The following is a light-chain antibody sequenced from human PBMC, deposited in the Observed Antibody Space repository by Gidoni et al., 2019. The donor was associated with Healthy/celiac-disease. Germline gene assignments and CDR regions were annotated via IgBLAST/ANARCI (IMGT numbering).Light chain of an antibody. CDR2: GSS. J-gene: IGKJ4*01. CDR1: QSVSSSY. V-gene: IGKV3-20*01. CDR3: QQYCSSLT. Sequence: EIVLTQSPGTLARSPGERAPLSCRASQSVSSSYLAWYQQQPGQAPRLLIYGSSSRATGIPDRFSGSGSGTDFTLTICRLEPEDFAVYYCQQYCSSLTFGGGTKVEI.